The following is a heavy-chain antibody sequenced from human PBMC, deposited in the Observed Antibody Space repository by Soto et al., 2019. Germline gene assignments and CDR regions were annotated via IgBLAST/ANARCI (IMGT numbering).Heavy chain of an antibody. V-gene: IGHV4-30-4*01. J-gene: IGHJ5*01. Sequence: SETLSLTCSVSGDSISTVDYFWAWIRQPPGQALEYIGYIYKSTTTYYNPSFESRVAISLDTSKSQFSLNVTSVTAADTAVYFCSRGRYCLTGRCFPNWFDSWGQGTLVTVSS. D-gene: IGHD2-15*01. CDR1: GDSISTVDYF. CDR2: IYKSTTT. CDR3: SRGRYCLTGRCFPNWFDS.